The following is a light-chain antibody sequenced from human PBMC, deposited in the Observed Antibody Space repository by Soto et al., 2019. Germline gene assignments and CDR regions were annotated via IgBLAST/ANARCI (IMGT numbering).Light chain of an antibody. V-gene: IGKV3-11*01. Sequence: EIVLTQSPATLSLSPGERATLSCRASQSVSSYLVWYQQKPGQAPRLLTYDASNRVTGIPARFSGSGSGTDFTLTISSLVAKDSAVYYFQQRSVCPRVFTFGQGTRLEIK. CDR2: DAS. CDR1: QSVSSY. CDR3: QQRSVCPRVFT. J-gene: IGKJ5*01.